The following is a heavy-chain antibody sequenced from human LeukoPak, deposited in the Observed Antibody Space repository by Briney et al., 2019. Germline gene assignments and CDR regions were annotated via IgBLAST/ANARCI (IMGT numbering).Heavy chain of an antibody. CDR3: ARGGFRYGMDV. CDR1: GGSISSYY. CDR2: IYYSGST. V-gene: IGHV4-59*01. Sequence: SETLSLTCTVSGGSISSYYWSWIRQPPGKALEWIGYIYYSGSTNYNPSLKSRVTISVDTSKNQFSLKLSSVTAADTAVYYCARGGFRYGMDVWGQGTTVTVSS. J-gene: IGHJ6*02. D-gene: IGHD5-12*01.